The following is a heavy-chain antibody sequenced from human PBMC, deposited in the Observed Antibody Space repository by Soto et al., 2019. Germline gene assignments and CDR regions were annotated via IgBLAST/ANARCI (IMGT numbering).Heavy chain of an antibody. CDR3: ARDPNSSGWTNAFDV. CDR2: TYYRSKWYN. J-gene: IGHJ3*01. V-gene: IGHV6-1*01. CDR1: GDSVAGSRAA. D-gene: IGHD6-19*01. Sequence: SQALSLTGAISGDSVAGSRAAWNWIRESPSRGLEWLGRTYYRSKWYNEYAVSVESRITINPDTSKNQFSLQLDSVTAEDTAVYYCARDPNSSGWTNAFDVWGQGTMVTVSS.